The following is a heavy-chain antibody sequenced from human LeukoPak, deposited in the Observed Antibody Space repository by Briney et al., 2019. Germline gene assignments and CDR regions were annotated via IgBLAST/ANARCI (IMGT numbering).Heavy chain of an antibody. Sequence: GESLKISCKGSGYRFADYWIAWVRQVPGQGLEWMGIIYPDDSDTRYSPSFLGQVTISADKSIITAYLQWSSLKASDTAMYYCARHGRGSRSPNAFDFWGQGTMVTVSS. J-gene: IGHJ3*01. CDR1: GYRFADYW. CDR3: ARHGRGSRSPNAFDF. D-gene: IGHD3-10*01. CDR2: IYPDDSDT. V-gene: IGHV5-51*01.